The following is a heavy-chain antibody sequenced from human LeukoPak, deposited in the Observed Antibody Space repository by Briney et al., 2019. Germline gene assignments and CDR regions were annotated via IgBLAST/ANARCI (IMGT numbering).Heavy chain of an antibody. CDR2: IYSSGGT. V-gene: IGHV4-4*09. J-gene: IGHJ4*02. CDR1: GGSISSYY. Sequence: SETLSLTCTVSGGSISSYYWSWIRQPPGKGLEWIGYIYSSGGTNYNPSLKSRVTMSADTSKNQFSLKLDSVTAADTAVYYCARPLQATGWYAFDYWGQGIPVTVSS. CDR3: ARPLQATGWYAFDY. D-gene: IGHD6-19*01.